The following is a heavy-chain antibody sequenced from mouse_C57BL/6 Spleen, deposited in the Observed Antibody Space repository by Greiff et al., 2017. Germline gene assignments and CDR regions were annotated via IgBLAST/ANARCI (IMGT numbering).Heavy chain of an antibody. CDR2: INYDGSST. V-gene: IGHV5-16*01. Sequence: EVKLVESEGGLVQPGSSMKLSCTASGFTFSDYYMAWVRQVPEKGLEWVANINYDGSSTYYLDYLKSRFIISRDNAKNILYLQMSSLKSEDTATYYCARRGKLLTMDYWGQGTSVTVSS. J-gene: IGHJ4*01. CDR1: GFTFSDYY. CDR3: ARRGKLLTMDY.